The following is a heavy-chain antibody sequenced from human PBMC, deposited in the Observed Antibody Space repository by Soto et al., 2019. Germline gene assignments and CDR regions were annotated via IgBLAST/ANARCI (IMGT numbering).Heavy chain of an antibody. J-gene: IGHJ6*02. CDR2: IKSKADGGTP. Sequence: EVQLVESGGGLVEPGGSLRLSCVVSGFTFSNAWMRWVRQAPGKGLEWVGRIKSKADGGTPEYAASVEGRFTISRDNAKNSLYLQMNSLRAEDTAVYYCAREPPRRPQSGYYRGYYYYYGMDVWGQGTTVTVSS. D-gene: IGHD3-3*01. CDR3: AREPPRRPQSGYYRGYYYYYGMDV. CDR1: GFTFSNAW. V-gene: IGHV3-15*01.